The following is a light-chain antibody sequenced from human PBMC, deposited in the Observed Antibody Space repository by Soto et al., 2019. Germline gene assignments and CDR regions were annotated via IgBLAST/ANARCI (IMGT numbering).Light chain of an antibody. V-gene: IGLV2-14*01. Sequence: QSALTQPASVSGSPGQSITISCTGTSSDVGGYDYVSWYQQHPGKAPRLMIYDVTNRPSGISNRFSGSKSGNTASLTISGLQAEDEADYFCCSYTSTSTLVFGGGTKFTVL. CDR1: SSDVGGYDY. CDR3: CSYTSTSTLV. J-gene: IGLJ2*01. CDR2: DVT.